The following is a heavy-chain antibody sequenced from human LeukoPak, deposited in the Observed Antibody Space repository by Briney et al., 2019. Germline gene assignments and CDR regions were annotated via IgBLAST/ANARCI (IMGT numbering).Heavy chain of an antibody. CDR3: ARVIWASEVTNLALGY. D-gene: IGHD2-21*02. CDR2: MNPNSGNT. Sequence: ASVKVSCKASGYTFTSYDINWVRQATGQGLEWMGWMNPNSGNTGYAQKFQGRVTMTRDTSITTAYMELSSLRSDDTAVYYCARVIWASEVTNLALGYWGQGTLVTVSS. V-gene: IGHV1-8*01. CDR1: GYTFTSYD. J-gene: IGHJ4*02.